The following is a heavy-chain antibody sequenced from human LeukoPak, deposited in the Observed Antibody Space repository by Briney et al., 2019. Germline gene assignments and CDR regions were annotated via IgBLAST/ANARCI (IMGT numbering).Heavy chain of an antibody. CDR1: GGSLNSCDYY. D-gene: IGHD3-10*01. V-gene: IGHV4-31*03. J-gene: IGHJ4*02. Sequence: SETLSLTCSVWGGSLNSCDYYWRWVRQFQGRGLGGIGRFFFPGSTAYDPSLKSRLAISIDTSRDQFSLELSAVSAADTATYYCARDRASGMDFWGRGILVTVSS. CDR3: ARDRASGMDF. CDR2: FFFPGST.